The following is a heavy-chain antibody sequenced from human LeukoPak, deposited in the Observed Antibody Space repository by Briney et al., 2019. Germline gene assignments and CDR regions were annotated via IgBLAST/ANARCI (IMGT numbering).Heavy chain of an antibody. CDR1: GFTFSDYY. CDR3: ARAGTSGSYYYYGMDV. Sequence: PGGSLRLSCAASGFTFSDYYMSWIRQAPGKGLEWASYISSSGSTIYYADSVKGRFTISRDNAKNSLYLQMNSLRAEDTAVYYCARAGTSGSYYYYGMDVWGQGTTVTVSS. V-gene: IGHV3-11*01. CDR2: ISSSGSTI. D-gene: IGHD1-26*01. J-gene: IGHJ6*02.